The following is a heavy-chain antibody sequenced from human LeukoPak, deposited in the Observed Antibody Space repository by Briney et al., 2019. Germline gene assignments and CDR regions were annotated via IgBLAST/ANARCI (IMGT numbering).Heavy chain of an antibody. CDR3: ARDTGYCSSTSCAIYYMDV. CDR2: IYYRGST. CDR1: GGSLSSYY. V-gene: IGHV4-59*01. J-gene: IGHJ6*03. Sequence: SETLSLTCTVSGGSLSSYYSSCVRQPPRRVREWIGYIYYRGSTNCNPSLKSRVTISVDTSKNQFSLKLSSVTAADTAVYYCARDTGYCSSTSCAIYYMDVWGKGTTVTVSS. D-gene: IGHD2-2*01.